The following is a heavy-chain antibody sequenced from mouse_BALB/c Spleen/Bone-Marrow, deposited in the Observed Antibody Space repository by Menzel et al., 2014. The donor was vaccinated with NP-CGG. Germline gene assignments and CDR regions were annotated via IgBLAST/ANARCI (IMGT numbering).Heavy chain of an antibody. CDR1: GFDFSRYW. CDR3: ARPYYRYLYFDY. V-gene: IGHV4-1*02. D-gene: IGHD2-14*01. CDR2: INPNSSTI. J-gene: IGHJ2*01. Sequence: EVMLVESGGGLVQPGSSLKLSCAASGFDFSRYWMNWVRQAPGKGLEWIGEINPNSSTINYTPSLKDKFSISRDNAKNTLYLQMSKVRSEDTALYYCARPYYRYLYFDYWGQGTTLTVSS.